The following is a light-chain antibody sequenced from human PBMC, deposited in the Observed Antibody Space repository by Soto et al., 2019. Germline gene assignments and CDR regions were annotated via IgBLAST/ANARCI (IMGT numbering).Light chain of an antibody. Sequence: DIQLTQSPSFLSASVGDRVTMTCRASQAISNYLGWYQQKQGKAPKLLIHAASALQSGVPSRFSGSGSDTECTLTISSLQPEDFATYYCQQFNSYPLTCGGGTKVDNK. CDR1: QAISNY. J-gene: IGKJ4*01. V-gene: IGKV1-9*01. CDR2: AAS. CDR3: QQFNSYPLT.